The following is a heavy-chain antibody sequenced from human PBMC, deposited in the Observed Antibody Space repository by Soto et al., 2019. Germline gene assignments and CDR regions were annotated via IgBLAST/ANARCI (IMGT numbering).Heavy chain of an antibody. CDR1: GFSFISYS. J-gene: IGHJ4*02. V-gene: IGHV3-30*18. D-gene: IGHD3-10*01. CDR2: ISNDGNFE. Sequence: QVQLVESGGGVVQPGRSLRLSCGASGFSFISYSMHWVRQAPGKGLEWVAVISNDGNFEYYADAVKGRFTVSRDNSKNTLLLQLNSPRAEYTAIYFCAKVGGLLASGSFRQHPIDFWGQGTLVTVSS. CDR3: AKVGGLLASGSFRQHPIDF.